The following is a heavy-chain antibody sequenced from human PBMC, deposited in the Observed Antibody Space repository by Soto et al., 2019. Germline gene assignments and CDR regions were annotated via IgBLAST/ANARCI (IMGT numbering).Heavy chain of an antibody. CDR3: ARARTFYDY. CDR1: GFSFSSYW. V-gene: IGHV3-74*01. Sequence: GGSLRLSCATSGFSFSSYWMQWVRQVPGKGLMCVSRINGDGRSTAHADFVKGRFTISRDNAKNTVYLQMNSLRAEDTAVYFCARARTFYDYWGQGVQVTVSS. J-gene: IGHJ4*02. CDR2: INGDGRST.